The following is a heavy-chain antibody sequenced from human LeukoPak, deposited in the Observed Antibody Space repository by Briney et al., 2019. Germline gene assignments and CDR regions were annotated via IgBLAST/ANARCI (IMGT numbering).Heavy chain of an antibody. CDR1: GFTFDDYA. Sequence: GGSLRLSCAASGFTFDDYAMHWVRQAPGEGLEWGSGISWNSGSIGYADSVEGRFTISRDNAKNSVYLQMNSLRAEDTALYYCVKDIGYSYGMDVWGQGTTVTVSS. V-gene: IGHV3-9*01. CDR3: VKDIGYSYGMDV. D-gene: IGHD5-18*01. CDR2: ISWNSGSI. J-gene: IGHJ6*02.